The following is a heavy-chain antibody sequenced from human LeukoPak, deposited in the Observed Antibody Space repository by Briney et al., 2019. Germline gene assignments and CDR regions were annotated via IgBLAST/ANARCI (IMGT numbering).Heavy chain of an antibody. CDR2: IYYSGST. V-gene: IGHV4-39*01. D-gene: IGHD3-22*01. CDR3: ASYDSSGYGLDAFGI. CDR1: GGSISSSSYY. Sequence: PSETLSLTCTVSGGSISSSSYYWGWIRQPPGKGLEWIGSIYYSGSTYYNPSLKSRVTISVDTSKNQFSLKLSSVTAADTAVYYCASYDSSGYGLDAFGIWGQGTMVTVSS. J-gene: IGHJ3*02.